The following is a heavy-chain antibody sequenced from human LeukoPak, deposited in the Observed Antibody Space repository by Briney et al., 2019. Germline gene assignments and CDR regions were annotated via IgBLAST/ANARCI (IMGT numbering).Heavy chain of an antibody. Sequence: GGSLRLSCAASGFTVSNNYMSWVRQAPGKGLEWVSVIYSGGSTYYADSVKGRFTISRDNSKNTLYLQMNSLRAEDTAVYYCATEVPGAYLIIYWGQGTLVTVSS. J-gene: IGHJ4*02. CDR2: IYSGGST. V-gene: IGHV3-66*01. CDR3: ATEVPGAYLIIY. CDR1: GFTVSNNY. D-gene: IGHD2-21*01.